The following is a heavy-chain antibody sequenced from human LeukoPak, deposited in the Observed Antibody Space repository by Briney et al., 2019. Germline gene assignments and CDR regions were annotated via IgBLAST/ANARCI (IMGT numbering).Heavy chain of an antibody. J-gene: IGHJ5*02. CDR1: GYSISSGYY. D-gene: IGHD2-15*01. V-gene: IGHV4-38-2*01. CDR3: ARGGYCSGGSCYRENWFDP. CDR2: IYHSRST. Sequence: SETLSLTCAVSGYSISSGYYWGWIRQPPGKGLEWIGSIYHSRSTYYNPSLKSRVTISVDTSKNQFSLKLSSVTAADTAVYYCARGGYCSGGSCYRENWFDPWGQGTLVTVSS.